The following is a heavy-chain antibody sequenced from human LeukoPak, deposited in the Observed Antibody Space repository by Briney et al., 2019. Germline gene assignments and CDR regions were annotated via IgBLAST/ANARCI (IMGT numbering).Heavy chain of an antibody. J-gene: IGHJ6*03. CDR2: IYTSGST. D-gene: IGHD3-9*01. V-gene: IGHV4-4*07. Sequence: SETLSLTCTVSGGSISSYYWSWIRQPAGKGLEWIGRIYTSGSTNYNPSLKSRVTMSVDTYKNQFSLKLSSVTAADTAVYYCAREGITYYDILTGYYMGYYYYMDVWGKGTTVTISS. CDR1: GGSISSYY. CDR3: AREGITYYDILTGYYMGYYYYMDV.